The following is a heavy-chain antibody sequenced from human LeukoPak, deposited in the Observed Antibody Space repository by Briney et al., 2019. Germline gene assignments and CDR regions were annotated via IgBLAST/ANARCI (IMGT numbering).Heavy chain of an antibody. V-gene: IGHV3-74*01. J-gene: IGHJ4*02. CDR2: INADGRTT. CDR3: ARGLTGYYGYFEY. D-gene: IGHD3-9*01. CDR1: GFTFSSDW. Sequence: GGSLRLSCAASGFTFSSDWMHWVRQPPGKWQVWVSRINADGRTTNHADSVEGRFTISRDNAKSTLYLQMSSLRAEDTAVYYCARGLTGYYGYFEYWGQGVLVTVSS.